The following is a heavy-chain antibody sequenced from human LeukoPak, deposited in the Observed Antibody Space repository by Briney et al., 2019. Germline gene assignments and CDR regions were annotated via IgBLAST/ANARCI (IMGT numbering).Heavy chain of an antibody. D-gene: IGHD3-22*01. CDR1: GGSISSYY. J-gene: IGHJ3*02. V-gene: IGHV4-59*01. CDR2: IYYSGST. CDR3: ARDRGDYYDSSGYLIDAFDI. Sequence: SETLSLTCTVSGGSISSYYWSWIRQPPGKGLEWIGYIYYSGSTNYNPSLKSRVTISVDTSKNRFSLKLSSVTAADTAVYYCARDRGDYYDSSGYLIDAFDIWGQGTMVTVSS.